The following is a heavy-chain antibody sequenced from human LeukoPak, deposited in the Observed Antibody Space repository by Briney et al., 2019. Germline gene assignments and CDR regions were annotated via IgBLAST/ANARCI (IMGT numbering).Heavy chain of an antibody. CDR2: ISRRDDYT. Sequence: PGGSLRLSCAASGFAFSSYAMSWVRQPPGKGLEWVSVISRRDDYTYYADSVKGRFTISRDNSKNTLYLQMNSLRAEDTAVYFCAKDQRGDILTGSPFDYWGQGTLVTVSS. J-gene: IGHJ4*02. D-gene: IGHD3-9*01. CDR3: AKDQRGDILTGSPFDY. CDR1: GFAFSSYA. V-gene: IGHV3-23*01.